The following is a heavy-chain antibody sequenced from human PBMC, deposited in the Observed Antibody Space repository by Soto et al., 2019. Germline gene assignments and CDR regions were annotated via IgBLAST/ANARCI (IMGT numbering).Heavy chain of an antibody. V-gene: IGHV3-7*01. Sequence: RGSLRLSCAVSGFTFGSYWMNWVRLIPGKGLEWVAYIKPDGSATYYVDSVKGRLTISRDNAKNSLYLQMNSLRVEDTSVYYCARAGYCGPGCYYYFDYWGQGTLVPVYS. CDR2: IKPDGSAT. D-gene: IGHD2-21*02. CDR3: ARAGYCGPGCYYYFDY. CDR1: GFTFGSYW. J-gene: IGHJ4*02.